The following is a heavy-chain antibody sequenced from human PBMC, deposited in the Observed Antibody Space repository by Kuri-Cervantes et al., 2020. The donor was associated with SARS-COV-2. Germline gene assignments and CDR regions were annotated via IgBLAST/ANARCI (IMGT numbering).Heavy chain of an antibody. CDR2: IWYDGSNK. D-gene: IGHD2-2*02. CDR3: AKDGCSSTSCYMGYYFDY. V-gene: IGHV3-33*06. Sequence: GGSLRLSCAASGFTFSSYAMTWVRQAPGKGLEWVAVIWYDGSNKYYADSVKGRFTISRDNSKNTLYLQMNSLRAEDTAVYYCAKDGCSSTSCYMGYYFDYWGQGTLVTVSS. J-gene: IGHJ4*02. CDR1: GFTFSSYA.